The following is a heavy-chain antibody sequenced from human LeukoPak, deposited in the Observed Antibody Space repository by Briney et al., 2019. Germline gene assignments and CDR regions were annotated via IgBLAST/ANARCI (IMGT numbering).Heavy chain of an antibody. CDR1: GFTFSSYG. D-gene: IGHD2-8*01. Sequence: PGGSLRLSCAASGFTFSSYGMHWVRQAPGKGLEWVAVIWYDGSNKYYADSVKGRFTISRDNSKNTLYLQMNSLRAEDTAVYYCARDEEKFRCLDYWGQGTLVTVSS. CDR3: ARDEEKFRCLDY. CDR2: IWYDGSNK. V-gene: IGHV3-33*01. J-gene: IGHJ4*02.